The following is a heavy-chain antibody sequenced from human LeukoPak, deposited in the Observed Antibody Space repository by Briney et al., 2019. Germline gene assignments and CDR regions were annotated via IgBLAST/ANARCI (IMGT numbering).Heavy chain of an antibody. CDR1: GFTFSIYS. J-gene: IGHJ4*02. Sequence: GGSLRLSCAASGFTFSIYSMNWVRQAPGKGLEWVSSISSSSSYIYYADSVKGRFTISRDNAKNSLYLQMNSLRAEDTAVYYCVRDLDSLAFFWGQGTLVTVSS. D-gene: IGHD1-1*01. CDR3: VRDLDSLAFF. CDR2: ISSSSSYI. V-gene: IGHV3-21*01.